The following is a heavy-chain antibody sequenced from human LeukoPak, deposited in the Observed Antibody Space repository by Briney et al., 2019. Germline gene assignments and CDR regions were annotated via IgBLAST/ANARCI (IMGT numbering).Heavy chain of an antibody. CDR2: IYSGGRT. D-gene: IGHD3-16*02. Sequence: GGSLRLSCAVSGFTVRNNYMNWVRQAPGKGLEWVSIIYSGGRTYYADSAKGRFSISRDNSKNTLYLQVNGLRTEDTAVYYCARVIAYAYYYYMDVWGKGTTVTISS. CDR1: GFTVRNNY. J-gene: IGHJ6*03. V-gene: IGHV3-53*01. CDR3: ARVIAYAYYYYMDV.